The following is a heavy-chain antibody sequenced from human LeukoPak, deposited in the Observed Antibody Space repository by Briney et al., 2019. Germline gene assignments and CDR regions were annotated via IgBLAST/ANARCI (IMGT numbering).Heavy chain of an antibody. Sequence: GGSLRLSCAASGFTFSDYYMSWIRQAPGKGLEGVSYISSSSSYTNYADSVKGRFTISRDNAKNSLYLQMNSLRAEDTAVYYCARDQGYCSGGSCYGRAVDYWGQGTLVTVSS. CDR1: GFTFSDYY. CDR2: ISSSSSYT. J-gene: IGHJ4*02. CDR3: ARDQGYCSGGSCYGRAVDY. D-gene: IGHD2-15*01. V-gene: IGHV3-11*06.